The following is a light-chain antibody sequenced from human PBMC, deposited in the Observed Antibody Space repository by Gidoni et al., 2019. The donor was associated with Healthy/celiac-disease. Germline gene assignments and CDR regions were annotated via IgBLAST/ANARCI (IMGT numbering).Light chain of an antibody. CDR3: QQSYSTPLT. CDR2: AAS. CDR1: QSISSY. Sequence: DIQMTQSPSSLSASVGDRVTITCRASQSISSYLNWYQQKPGQAPQLLIYAASSLQSGVPSRFSGSGSGTDFTITISSLQPEDFATYDCQQSYSTPLTFGGGTKVEIK. V-gene: IGKV1-39*01. J-gene: IGKJ4*01.